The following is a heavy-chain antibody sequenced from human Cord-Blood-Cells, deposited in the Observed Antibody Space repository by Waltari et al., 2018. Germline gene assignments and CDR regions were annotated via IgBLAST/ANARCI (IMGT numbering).Heavy chain of an antibody. D-gene: IGHD3-3*01. V-gene: IGHV1-2*02. Sequence: QVQLVQSGAEVKKPRASVKVSCKASGYTFTGYYMHWVRQAPGQGLEWMGWINPNSGGTNYAQKFQGRVTMTRDTSISTAYMELSRLRSDDTAVYYCAVGGTYYDFWSGYLIDYWGQGTLVTVSS. CDR3: AVGGTYYDFWSGYLIDY. J-gene: IGHJ4*02. CDR1: GYTFTGYY. CDR2: INPNSGGT.